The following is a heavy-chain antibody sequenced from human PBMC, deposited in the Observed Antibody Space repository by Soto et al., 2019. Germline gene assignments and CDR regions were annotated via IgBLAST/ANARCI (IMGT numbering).Heavy chain of an antibody. CDR2: IYHSGYT. CDR1: GGSMRSGGYS. Sequence: SETLSLTCAVSGGSMRSGGYSWSWIRQPPGKGLEWIGSIYHSGYTYCNPSLKSRVTISVDRSKNQFSLKLSSVTAADTAVYYCARAHYGDYGYGMDVWGQGTTVTVS. D-gene: IGHD4-17*01. CDR3: ARAHYGDYGYGMDV. J-gene: IGHJ6*02. V-gene: IGHV4-30-2*01.